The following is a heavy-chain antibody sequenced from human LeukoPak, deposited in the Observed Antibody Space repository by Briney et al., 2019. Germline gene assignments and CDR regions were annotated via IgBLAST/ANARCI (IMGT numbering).Heavy chain of an antibody. J-gene: IGHJ4*02. Sequence: GGSLRLSCAASGFTFDDYSMHWVRQGPGKGLEWVSGISWNSSSMGFADSVKGRFTISRDNAKNSLYLQMNSLRAEDTAVYYCAKSEYYYDSSGYWDFDYWGQGTLVTVSS. CDR1: GFTFDDYS. D-gene: IGHD3-22*01. CDR3: AKSEYYYDSSGYWDFDY. V-gene: IGHV3-9*01. CDR2: ISWNSSSM.